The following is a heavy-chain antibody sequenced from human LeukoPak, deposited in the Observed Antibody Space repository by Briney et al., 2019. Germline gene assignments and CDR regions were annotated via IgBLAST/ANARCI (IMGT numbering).Heavy chain of an antibody. Sequence: SQTLSLTCTVSGGPISSGGXYXSXIRQXXGKGLXWIGYXYYSGSTYYNPPLKSRVTISVDTSKNQFSLKLSSVTAADTAVYYCARYGGIVVVPAHANWFDPWGQGTLVTVSS. CDR1: GGPISSGGXY. CDR2: XYYSGST. D-gene: IGHD2-2*01. V-gene: IGHV4-31*03. J-gene: IGHJ5*02. CDR3: ARYGGIVVVPAHANWFDP.